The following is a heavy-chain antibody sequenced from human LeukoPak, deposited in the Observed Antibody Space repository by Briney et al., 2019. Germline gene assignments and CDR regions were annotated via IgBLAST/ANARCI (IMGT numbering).Heavy chain of an antibody. Sequence: PSETLSLTCTVSGGSISSGGYYWSWIRQHPGKGLEWIGYIYYSGSTYYNPSLKSRVTISVDTSKNQFSLKLSSVTAADTAVYYCARDIRVPAAGDYYYSMDVWGQGTTVTVSS. D-gene: IGHD2-2*01. CDR2: IYYSGST. J-gene: IGHJ6*02. CDR3: ARDIRVPAAGDYYYSMDV. CDR1: GGSISSGGYY. V-gene: IGHV4-31*03.